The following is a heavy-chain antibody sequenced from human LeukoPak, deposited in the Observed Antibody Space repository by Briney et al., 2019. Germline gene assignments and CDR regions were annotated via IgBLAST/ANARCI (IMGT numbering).Heavy chain of an antibody. CDR2: IRYDGSNK. V-gene: IGHV3-30*02. J-gene: IGHJ5*02. Sequence: AGTLTLSCAASGFTFSSYGMHWVRQAPGKGLEWVAFIRYDGSNKYYADSVKGRFTISRDNSKNTLYLKMNSLRAEDTAVYYCARGITMVRGVTVADWFDPWGQGTLVTVSS. D-gene: IGHD3-10*01. CDR3: ARGITMVRGVTVADWFDP. CDR1: GFTFSSYG.